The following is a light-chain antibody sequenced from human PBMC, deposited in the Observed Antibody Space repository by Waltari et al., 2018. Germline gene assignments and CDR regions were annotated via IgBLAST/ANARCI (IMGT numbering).Light chain of an antibody. V-gene: IGLV1-44*01. CDR2: TND. CDR1: SSHIGINT. Sequence: QSVLTQPPSASGTPGQRVTIPCSGTSSHIGINTVHWYQQPPGTAPKLLTYTNDQRPSGVPDRFSGSKSGTSASLTISGLQAEDEADYYCSAHAGTYAYWVFGGGTKLTVL. CDR3: SAHAGTYAYWV. J-gene: IGLJ3*02.